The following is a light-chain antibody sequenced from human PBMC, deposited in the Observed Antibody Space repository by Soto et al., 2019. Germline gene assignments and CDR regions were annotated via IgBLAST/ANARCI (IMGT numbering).Light chain of an antibody. CDR1: TSDIGRYDY. J-gene: IGLJ3*02. CDR3: CSFAGGSTWV. Sequence: QSVLTQPRSASGSPGQSVTISCTGATSDIGRYDYVSWYQQHPTKAPRLMIYDVNKRPSGVPDRFSGSKSGNTASLTISGLQADDEADYYCCSFAGGSTWVFGGGTKLTVL. CDR2: DVN. V-gene: IGLV2-11*01.